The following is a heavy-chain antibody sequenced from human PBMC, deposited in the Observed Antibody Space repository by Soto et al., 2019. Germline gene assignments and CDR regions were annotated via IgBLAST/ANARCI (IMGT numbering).Heavy chain of an antibody. J-gene: IGHJ3*02. CDR2: INAGNGNT. CDR3: ARGSVIAAADAFDI. CDR1: GYTFTSYG. D-gene: IGHD6-13*01. Sequence: ASVKVSCKASGYTFTSYGISWVRQAPGQGLEWMGWINAGNGNTKYSQKFQGRVTITRDTSASTAYMELSSLRSEDTAVYYCARGSVIAAADAFDIWGQGTMVTVSS. V-gene: IGHV1-3*01.